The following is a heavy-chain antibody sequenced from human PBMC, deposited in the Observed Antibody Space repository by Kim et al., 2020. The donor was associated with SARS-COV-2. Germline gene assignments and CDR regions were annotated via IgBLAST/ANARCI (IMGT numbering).Heavy chain of an antibody. J-gene: IGHJ4*02. CDR3: ARHRRYSYGSYYFDY. D-gene: IGHD5-18*01. Sequence: PSLKSRGTISVDTSKNQFSLKLSSVTAADTAVYYCARHRRYSYGSYYFDYWGQGTLVTVSS. V-gene: IGHV4-39*01.